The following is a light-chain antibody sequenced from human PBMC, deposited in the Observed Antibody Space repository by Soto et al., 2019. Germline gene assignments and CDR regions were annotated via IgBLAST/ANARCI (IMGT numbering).Light chain of an antibody. V-gene: IGKV3-20*01. CDR2: GAS. CDR1: QSVRSTS. CDR3: QQYNSWPPIT. J-gene: IGKJ5*01. Sequence: DIVLTQSPGTLSLSPGERATLSCRASQSVRSTSLAWYQQKPGQAPRLLIYGASSRATGIPDRFSGGGSGTEFTLTISSLQSEDFVVYYCQQYNSWPPITFGQGTRLEIK.